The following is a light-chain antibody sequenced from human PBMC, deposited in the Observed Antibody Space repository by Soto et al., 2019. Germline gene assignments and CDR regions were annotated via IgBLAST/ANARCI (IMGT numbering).Light chain of an antibody. CDR3: QNYYNAAFT. CDR1: QGIGNY. V-gene: IGKV1-27*01. CDR2: AAS. J-gene: IGKJ3*01. Sequence: DIQMTQFPSSLSASVGDRVTITCRASQGIGNYFAWYQLRPVKVPKLLIYAASTLQSGVSSRFSGSGSGTDFTLTISSLRPEDVATYYCQNYYNAAFTFGPGTKVDIK.